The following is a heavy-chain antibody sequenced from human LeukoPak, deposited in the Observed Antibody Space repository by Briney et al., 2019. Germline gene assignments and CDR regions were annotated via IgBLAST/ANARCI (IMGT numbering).Heavy chain of an antibody. V-gene: IGHV3-48*01. Sequence: GGSLRLSCTASGFTFNTYSMNWVRQAPGKGLEWVSYISSSSSTIYYADSVKGRFTISRDNAKNSLYLQMNSLRAEDTAVYYCAREWEYGDVDTAAFDYWGQGTLVTVSS. J-gene: IGHJ4*02. CDR1: GFTFNTYS. CDR3: AREWEYGDVDTAAFDY. D-gene: IGHD5-18*01. CDR2: ISSSSSTI.